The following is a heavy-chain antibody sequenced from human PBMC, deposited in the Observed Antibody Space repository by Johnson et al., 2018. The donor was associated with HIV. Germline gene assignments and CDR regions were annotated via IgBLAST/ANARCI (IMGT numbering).Heavy chain of an antibody. CDR1: GFTFSSFA. Sequence: QVQLMESGGGVVQPGGSLRLSCAASGFTFSSFAMHGVRQAPGQGLEWVAVISYDGSNKYYADSVKGRFPISRDNSKNTLYLQMNSLRAEDTAVYYCARGSYKLELPLGAFDIWGQGTMVTVSS. D-gene: IGHD1-7*01. CDR3: ARGSYKLELPLGAFDI. CDR2: ISYDGSNK. J-gene: IGHJ3*02. V-gene: IGHV3-30*04.